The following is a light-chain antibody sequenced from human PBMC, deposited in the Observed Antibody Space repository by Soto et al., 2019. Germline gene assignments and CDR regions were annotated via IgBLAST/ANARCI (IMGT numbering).Light chain of an antibody. V-gene: IGKV3-11*01. CDR1: QGVSSY. J-gene: IGKJ4*01. Sequence: EIGLTQPPATLSVSPGERVTLSCRASQGVSSYFAWYQQKPGLAPKLLIYDASTWAAGIPARFSGSGSGTDVTLTISCLESDDFAVYYCQQRSGWPLTFGGGTKVEIK. CDR3: QQRSGWPLT. CDR2: DAS.